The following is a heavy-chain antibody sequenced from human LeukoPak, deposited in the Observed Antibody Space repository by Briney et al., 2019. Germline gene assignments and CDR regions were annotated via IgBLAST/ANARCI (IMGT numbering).Heavy chain of an antibody. J-gene: IGHJ4*02. D-gene: IGHD3-22*01. CDR1: GGSISSSGYY. V-gene: IGHV4-39*07. Sequence: SETLSLTCTVSGGSISSSGYYWGWIRQPPGKGLEWNGSIYYSGSTYYNPSLKSRVTISVDTSKNQFSLKLSSVTAADTAVYYCARGNYYDSSGYTNWGQGTLVTVSS. CDR3: ARGNYYDSSGYTN. CDR2: IYYSGST.